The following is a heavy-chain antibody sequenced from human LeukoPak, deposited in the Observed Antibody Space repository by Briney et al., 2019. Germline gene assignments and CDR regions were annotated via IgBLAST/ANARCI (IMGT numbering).Heavy chain of an antibody. Sequence: GASVKVSCKASGYTFTSYDRNWGRQATGQGGEGMGWMNPNSANRGYAQKFQVRGTMTRNTSISTAYMELSSLIADDTAVYYCARGRTQYFDWSGSGAFDLWGQGTMVTVPS. CDR3: ARGRTQYFDWSGSGAFDL. V-gene: IGHV1-8*01. CDR2: MNPNSANR. J-gene: IGHJ3*01. CDR1: GYTFTSYD. D-gene: IGHD3-9*01.